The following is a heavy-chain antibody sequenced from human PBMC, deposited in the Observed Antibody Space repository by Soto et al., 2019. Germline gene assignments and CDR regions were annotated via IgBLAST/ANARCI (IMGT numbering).Heavy chain of an antibody. Sequence: HPGGSLRLSCAASGFTFSSYGMNWVRQAPGKGLEWVSVIGGSGDITNYADSVKGRFTISRDNSKNMLYMQMNSLRAEDTAVYYCVKDRFSYGFYGYWGQGTLVTVSS. J-gene: IGHJ4*02. CDR1: GFTFSSYG. V-gene: IGHV3-23*01. D-gene: IGHD5-18*01. CDR2: IGGSGDIT. CDR3: VKDRFSYGFYGY.